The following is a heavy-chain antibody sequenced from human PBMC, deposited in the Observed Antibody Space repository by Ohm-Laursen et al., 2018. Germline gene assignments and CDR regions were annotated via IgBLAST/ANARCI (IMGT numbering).Heavy chain of an antibody. D-gene: IGHD3-22*01. V-gene: IGHV6-1*01. CDR2: TYYRSKWYN. CDR1: GDSVSSNSAA. CDR3: AREHYYDSSGYYYVCDY. Sequence: STQTLTLTCAISGDSVSSNSAAWNWIRQSPSRGLEWLGRTYYRSKWYNDYAVSVKSRITINPDTSKNQFSLQLNSVTPEDTAVYYCAREHYYDSSGYYYVCDYWGQGTLVTVSS. J-gene: IGHJ4*02.